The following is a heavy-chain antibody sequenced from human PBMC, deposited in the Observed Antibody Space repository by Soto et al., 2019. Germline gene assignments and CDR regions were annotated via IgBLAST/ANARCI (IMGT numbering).Heavy chain of an antibody. Sequence: LRLNCEASRVAYSSCVVNGVRQAPEKGLEWVSYISSSGSSTSYADSVKGRFTISRDNAKNTLYLQMNSLRAEDTAVYYCARNLLWFGATDAFDIWGQGTMVTVSS. CDR1: RVAYSSCV. J-gene: IGHJ3*02. D-gene: IGHD3-10*01. V-gene: IGHV3-48*03. CDR3: ARNLLWFGATDAFDI. CDR2: ISSSGSST.